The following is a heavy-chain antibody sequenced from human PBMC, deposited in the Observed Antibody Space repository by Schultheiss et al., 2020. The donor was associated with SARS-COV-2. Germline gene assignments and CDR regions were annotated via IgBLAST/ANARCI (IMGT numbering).Heavy chain of an antibody. J-gene: IGHJ4*02. D-gene: IGHD3-10*01. CDR3: AREEGWFGELVFDY. Sequence: GGSLRLSCAASGFTFSNYAMTWVRQAPGKGLEWVSYISSSGSTIYYADSVKGRFTISRDNAKNSLYLQMNSLRAEDTAVYYCAREEGWFGELVFDYWGQGTLVTVS. CDR2: ISSSGSTI. CDR1: GFTFSNYA. V-gene: IGHV3-48*03.